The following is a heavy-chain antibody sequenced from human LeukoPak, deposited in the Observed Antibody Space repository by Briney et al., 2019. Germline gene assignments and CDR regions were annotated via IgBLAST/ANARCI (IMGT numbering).Heavy chain of an antibody. Sequence: WGSLRLSCAASGFTFSSYAMHWVRQAPGKGLEWVAVISYDGSNKYYADSVKGRFTISRDNSKNTLYLQMNSLRAEDTAVYYCARGIIDGNYFDYWGQGTLVTVST. J-gene: IGHJ4*02. V-gene: IGHV3-30*04. CDR1: GFTFSSYA. CDR3: ARGIIDGNYFDY. CDR2: ISYDGSNK. D-gene: IGHD1-14*01.